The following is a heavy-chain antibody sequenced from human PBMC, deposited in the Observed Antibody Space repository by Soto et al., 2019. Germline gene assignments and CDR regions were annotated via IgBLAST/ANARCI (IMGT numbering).Heavy chain of an antibody. Sequence: KPSETLSLTCAVSGYSISSGYYWGWIRQPPGKGLEWIGSIYHSGSTYYNPSLKSRVTISVDTSKNQFSLKLSSVTAADTAVYYCARVFSWAIDYWGQGTLVTVSS. CDR3: ARVFSWAIDY. D-gene: IGHD6-13*01. J-gene: IGHJ4*02. V-gene: IGHV4-38-2*01. CDR2: IYHSGST. CDR1: GYSISSGYY.